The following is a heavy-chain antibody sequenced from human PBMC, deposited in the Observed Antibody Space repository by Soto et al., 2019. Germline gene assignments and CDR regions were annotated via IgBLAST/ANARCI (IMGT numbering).Heavy chain of an antibody. CDR3: AKCDGSSGWNNGDY. D-gene: IGHD6-19*01. CDR2: ISGSGGST. Sequence: GGSLRLSCAASGFTFSSYAMSWVRQAPGKGLEWVSAISGSGGSTYYADSVKGRFTISRDNSKNTLYLQMNSLRAEDTAVYYCAKCDGSSGWNNGDYWGQGTLVTVSS. CDR1: GFTFSSYA. J-gene: IGHJ4*02. V-gene: IGHV3-23*01.